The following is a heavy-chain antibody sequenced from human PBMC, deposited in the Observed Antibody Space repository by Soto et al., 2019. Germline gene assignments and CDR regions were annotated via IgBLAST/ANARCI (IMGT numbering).Heavy chain of an antibody. CDR1: GGSISSGGYS. CDR2: IYHSGST. D-gene: IGHD3-22*01. Sequence: SETLSLTCAVSGGSISSGGYSWSWIRQPPGKGLEWIGYIYHSGSTYYNPSLKSRVTVSVDRSKNQFSLKLSSVTAADTAVYYCARAETYDSSGYYNNWFDPWGQGTLVTVSS. CDR3: ARAETYDSSGYYNNWFDP. J-gene: IGHJ5*02. V-gene: IGHV4-30-2*01.